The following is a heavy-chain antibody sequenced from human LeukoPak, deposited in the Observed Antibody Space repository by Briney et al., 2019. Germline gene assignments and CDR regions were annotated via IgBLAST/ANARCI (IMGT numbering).Heavy chain of an antibody. V-gene: IGHV1-8*01. CDR3: AIQGDSSGYYYENWFDP. CDR1: GYTFTSYD. D-gene: IGHD3-22*01. J-gene: IGHJ5*02. Sequence: ASVKVSCKASGYTFTSYDINWVRQATGQGLEWMGWMNPNSGNTGYAQKFQGRVTMTRNTSISTAYMKLSSLRSEDTAVYYCAIQGDSSGYYYENWFDPWGQGTLVTVSS. CDR2: MNPNSGNT.